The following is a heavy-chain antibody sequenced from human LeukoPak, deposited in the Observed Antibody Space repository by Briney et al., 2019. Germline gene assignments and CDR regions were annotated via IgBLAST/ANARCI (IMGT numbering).Heavy chain of an antibody. D-gene: IGHD5-12*01. Sequence: PSETLSLTCTVSAGSISSSSHHWGWIRQSPGKGLEWIGSIYSGRTTYYNPSLNSRVTISVLTSKNQFSLQLHSVTAADTAVYYCARHDGRGGATMGALDSWGQESLVTVSS. J-gene: IGHJ4*02. V-gene: IGHV4-39*01. CDR2: IYSGRTT. CDR1: AGSISSSSHH. CDR3: ARHDGRGGATMGALDS.